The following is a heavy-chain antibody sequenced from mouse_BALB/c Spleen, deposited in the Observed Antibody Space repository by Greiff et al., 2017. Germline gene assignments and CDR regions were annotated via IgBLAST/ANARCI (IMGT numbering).Heavy chain of an antibody. CDR3: ARIRGVNAMDY. CDR2: IWSGGST. J-gene: IGHJ4*01. V-gene: IGHV2-2*02. Sequence: QVQLQQSGPGLVQPSQSLSITCTASGFTLTSYGVHWVRQSPGKGLEWLGVIWSGGSTDYNAAFISRLSISKDNSKSQVFFKMNSLQANDTAIYYCARIRGVNAMDYWGQGTSVTVSS. D-gene: IGHD3-3*01. CDR1: GFTLTSYG.